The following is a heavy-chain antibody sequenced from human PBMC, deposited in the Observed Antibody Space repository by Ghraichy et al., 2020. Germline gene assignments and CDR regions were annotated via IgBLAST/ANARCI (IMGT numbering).Heavy chain of an antibody. D-gene: IGHD6-13*01. J-gene: IGHJ4*02. CDR2: ISYDGSNK. CDR3: ARDLTDSSSWSGLGFDY. V-gene: IGHV3-30*04. CDR1: GFTFSSYA. Sequence: GGSLRLSCAASGFTFSSYAMHWVRQAPGKGLEWVAVISYDGSNKYYADSVKGRFTISRDNSKNTLYLQMNSLRAEDTAVYYCARDLTDSSSWSGLGFDYWGQGTLVTVSS.